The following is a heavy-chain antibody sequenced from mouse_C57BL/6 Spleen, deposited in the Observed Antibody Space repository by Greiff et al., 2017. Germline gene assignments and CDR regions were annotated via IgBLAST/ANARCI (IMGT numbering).Heavy chain of an antibody. Sequence: EVNVVESGGGLVKPGGSLKLSCAASGFTFSSYAMSWVRQTPEKRLEWVATISDGGSYTYYPDNVKGRFTISRDNAKNNLYLQMSHLKSEDTAMYYCARDCSALYAMDYWGQGTSVTVSS. V-gene: IGHV5-4*01. D-gene: IGHD6-1*01. CDR2: ISDGGSYT. J-gene: IGHJ4*01. CDR1: GFTFSSYA. CDR3: ARDCSALYAMDY.